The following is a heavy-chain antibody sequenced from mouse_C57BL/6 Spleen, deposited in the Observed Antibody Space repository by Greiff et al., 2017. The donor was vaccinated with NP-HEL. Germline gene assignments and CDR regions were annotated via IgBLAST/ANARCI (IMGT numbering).Heavy chain of an antibody. Sequence: QVQLQQSGAELVRPGTSVKMSCKASGYTFTNYWIGWAKQRPGHGLEWIGDIYPGGGYTNYNEKFKGKATLTADKSSSTAYMQFSSLTSEDSAIYYCARYSGSSYDAMDYWGQGTSVTVSS. CDR3: ARYSGSSYDAMDY. J-gene: IGHJ4*01. D-gene: IGHD1-1*01. CDR1: GYTFTNYW. V-gene: IGHV1-63*01. CDR2: IYPGGGYT.